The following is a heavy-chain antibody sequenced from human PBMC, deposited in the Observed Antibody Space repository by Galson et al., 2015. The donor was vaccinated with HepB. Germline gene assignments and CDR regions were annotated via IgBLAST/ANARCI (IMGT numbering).Heavy chain of an antibody. V-gene: IGHV4-31*02. CDR3: ARGVWGVVVPAAGVGSPYYYYYGMDV. D-gene: IGHD2-2*01. CDR2: IYYSGST. CDR1: Y. J-gene: IGHJ6*02. Sequence: YWSWIRQHPGKGLEWIGYIYYSGSTYYNPALKSRVTISVDTSKNQFSLKLSSVTAADTAVYYCARGVWGVVVPAAGVGSPYYYYYGMDVWGQGTTVTVAS.